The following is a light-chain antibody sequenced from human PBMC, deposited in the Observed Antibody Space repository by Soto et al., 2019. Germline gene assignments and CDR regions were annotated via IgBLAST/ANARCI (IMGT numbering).Light chain of an antibody. V-gene: IGKV3-20*01. CDR3: QQYGSSPLIS. Sequence: LTQFQGTLLLSPGESATLSCRASQTVSITYLTWYQQKPGQAPRLLIFGASKRATGIPDRFSGSGSGRDFTLTISGLEPEDFAVYYCQQYGSSPLISFGQGTRLEI. CDR2: GAS. J-gene: IGKJ5*01. CDR1: QTVSITY.